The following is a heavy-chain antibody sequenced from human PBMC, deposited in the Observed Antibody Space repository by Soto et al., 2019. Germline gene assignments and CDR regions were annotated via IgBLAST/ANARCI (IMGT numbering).Heavy chain of an antibody. V-gene: IGHV4-59*08. CDR2: IHYSGST. D-gene: IGHD3-3*01. CDR3: ARGHYDYWSGYFATIDY. Sequence: SETLSLTCTVSGGSISSYYWSWIRQPPGKGLEWIGYIHYSGSTKYNPSLKSRVTISADTSKNQFSLKLSSVTAADTAVYYCARGHYDYWSGYFATIDYWGQGTRVT. J-gene: IGHJ4*02. CDR1: GGSISSYY.